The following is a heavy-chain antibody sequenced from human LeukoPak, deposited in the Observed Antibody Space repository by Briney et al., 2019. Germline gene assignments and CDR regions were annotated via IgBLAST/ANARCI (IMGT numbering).Heavy chain of an antibody. CDR3: AAEPGWNYNWFDP. D-gene: IGHD1-7*01. CDR1: GGTFSSYA. Sequence: ASVKVSCKASGGTFSSYAISWVRQAPGQGLEWVGRIIPIFGIANYAQKFQGRVTITADKSTSTAYMELSSLRSEDTAVYCCAAEPGWNYNWFDPWGQGTLVTVSS. CDR2: IIPIFGIA. J-gene: IGHJ5*02. V-gene: IGHV1-69*04.